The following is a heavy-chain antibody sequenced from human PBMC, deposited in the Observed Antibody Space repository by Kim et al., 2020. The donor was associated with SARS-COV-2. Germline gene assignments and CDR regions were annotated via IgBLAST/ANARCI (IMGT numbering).Heavy chain of an antibody. V-gene: IGHV3-23*01. CDR3: AKPGGIVGYSYGYAPDYYFDY. CDR1: GFTFSSYA. J-gene: IGHJ4*02. D-gene: IGHD5-18*01. CDR2: ISGSGGST. Sequence: GGSLRLSCAASGFTFSSYAMSWVRQAPGKGLEWVSAISGSGGSTYYADSVKGRFTISRDNSKNTLYLQMNSLRAEDTAVYYCAKPGGIVGYSYGYAPDYYFDYWGQGTLVTVSS.